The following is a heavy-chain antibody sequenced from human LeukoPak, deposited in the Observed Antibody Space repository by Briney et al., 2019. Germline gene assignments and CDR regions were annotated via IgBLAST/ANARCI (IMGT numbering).Heavy chain of an antibody. CDR3: AADRVGYQGIAVAYHPPAGL. CDR2: IVVGSGNT. Sequence: SVKVSGKASGFTFTSSAMQWVRQARGQRLEWIGWIVVGSGNTNYAQKFQERVTITRDMSTSTAYMELSSLRSEDTAVYYCAADRVGYQGIAVAYHPPAGLWGQGTLVTVPS. D-gene: IGHD6-19*01. CDR1: GFTFTSSA. V-gene: IGHV1-58*02. J-gene: IGHJ4*02.